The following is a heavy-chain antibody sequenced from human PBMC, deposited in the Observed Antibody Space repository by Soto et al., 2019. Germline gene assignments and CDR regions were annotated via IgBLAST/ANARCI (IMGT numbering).Heavy chain of an antibody. J-gene: IGHJ5*02. V-gene: IGHV4-38-2*01. CDR3: ARHTRNQFDP. Sequence: SETLSLTCAVSGDSISNGYHWGWIRQPPGKGLEWIGSIYYSERTSYNSGSTYYSPSLKSRVTISGDTSKSQFSLKLSSVTAADTAVYYCARHTRNQFDPWGQGTLVTVSS. CDR1: GDSISNGYH. CDR2: IYYSERTSYNSGST.